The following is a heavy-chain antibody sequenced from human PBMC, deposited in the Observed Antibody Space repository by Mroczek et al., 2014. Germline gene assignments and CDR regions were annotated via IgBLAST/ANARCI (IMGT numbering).Heavy chain of an antibody. CDR3: ARSIAAAGTPQTPDY. D-gene: IGHD6-13*01. Sequence: QVQLQESGPGLVKPSQTLSLTCTVSGGSISSGSYYWSWIRQPAGKGLEWIGRIYTSGSTNYNPSLKSRVTISVDTSKNQFSLKLSSVTAADTAVYYCARSIAAAGTPQTPDYWGQGTLVTVSS. J-gene: IGHJ4*02. V-gene: IGHV4-61*02. CDR2: IYTSGST. CDR1: GGSISSGSYY.